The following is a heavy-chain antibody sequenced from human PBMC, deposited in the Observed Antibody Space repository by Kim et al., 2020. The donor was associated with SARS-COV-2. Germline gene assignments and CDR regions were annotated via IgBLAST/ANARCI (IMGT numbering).Heavy chain of an antibody. CDR3: ARGASSGWSFDY. V-gene: IGHV4-4*07. D-gene: IGHD6-19*01. J-gene: IGHJ4*02. Sequence: NSNPSLKGRVTMSVDTSKNQFSLKLSSVTAADTAVYYCARGASSGWSFDYWGQGTLVTVSS.